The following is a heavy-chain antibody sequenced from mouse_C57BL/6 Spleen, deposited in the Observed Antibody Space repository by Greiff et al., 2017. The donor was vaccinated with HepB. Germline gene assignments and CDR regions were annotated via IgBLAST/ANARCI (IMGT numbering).Heavy chain of an antibody. CDR3: ARKRSSFDAMDY. CDR1: GYTFTSYW. V-gene: IGHV1-69*01. Sequence: VQLQQPGAELVMPGASVKLSCKASGYTFTSYWMHWVKQRPGQGLEWIGEIDPSDSYTNYNQKFKGKSTLTVDKSSSTAYMQLSSLTSEDSAVYYCARKRSSFDAMDYWGQGTSVTVSS. CDR2: IDPSDSYT. D-gene: IGHD1-1*01. J-gene: IGHJ4*01.